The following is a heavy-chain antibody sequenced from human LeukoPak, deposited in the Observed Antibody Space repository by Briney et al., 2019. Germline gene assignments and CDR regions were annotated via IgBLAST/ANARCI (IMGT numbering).Heavy chain of an antibody. CDR2: IRSKANSYAT. V-gene: IGHV3-73*01. CDR3: TRHGKTYYYDSSGDDAFDI. J-gene: IGHJ3*02. CDR1: GFTFSGSA. Sequence: GGSLRLSCAASGFTFSGSAMHWVRQASGKGLEWVGRIRSKANSYATAYAASVKGRFTISRDDSKNTAYLQMNSLKTEDTAVYYCTRHGKTYYYDSSGDDAFDIWGQGTMVTVSS. D-gene: IGHD3-22*01.